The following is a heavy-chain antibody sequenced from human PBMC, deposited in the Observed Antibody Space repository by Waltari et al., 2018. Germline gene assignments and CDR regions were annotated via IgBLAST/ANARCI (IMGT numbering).Heavy chain of an antibody. J-gene: IGHJ6*02. CDR2: IWYDESNK. CDR1: GFTFSSYG. D-gene: IGHD3-3*01. V-gene: IGHV3-33*01. Sequence: QVQLVESGGGVVQPGRSLRLSCAASGFTFSSYGMPWVRPAPGKGVEWVAVIWYDESNKYYADSLNGRFTISRDNSKNTLYLQMNSLRAEDTAVYYCARALTIFGVVTVYYYGMDVWGQGTTVTVSS. CDR3: ARALTIFGVVTVYYYGMDV.